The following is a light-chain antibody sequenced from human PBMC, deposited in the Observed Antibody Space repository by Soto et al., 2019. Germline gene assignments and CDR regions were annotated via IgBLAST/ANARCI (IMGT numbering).Light chain of an antibody. Sequence: QSVLTQPPSASGSPGQSVAISCSGTSSDVGAYKFVSWYQQHPGKAPKLIISEVSKRPSGVPDRFSGSKSGNTASLTVSGLQAEDEADYYCSSDTGRDNLFVFGTGTKVTVL. CDR3: SSDTGRDNLFV. CDR1: SSDVGAYKF. J-gene: IGLJ1*01. V-gene: IGLV2-8*01. CDR2: EVS.